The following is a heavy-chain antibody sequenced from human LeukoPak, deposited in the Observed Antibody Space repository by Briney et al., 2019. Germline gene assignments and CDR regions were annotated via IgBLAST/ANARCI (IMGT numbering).Heavy chain of an antibody. J-gene: IGHJ4*02. CDR3: AREDNGRFDY. CDR1: GYSISSGNY. V-gene: IGHV4-38-2*02. CDR2: MYHSGST. Sequence: PSETLSLTCAVSGYSISSGNYWGWIRQPPGKGLEWIGSMYHSGSTLHNPSLKSRVTISVDTSKNQLSLKLTCVTAADTAVYSCAREDNGRFDYWGQGTLVTVSS. D-gene: IGHD2-8*01.